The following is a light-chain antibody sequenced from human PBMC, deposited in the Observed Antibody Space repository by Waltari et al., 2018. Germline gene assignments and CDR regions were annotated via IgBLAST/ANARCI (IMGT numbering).Light chain of an antibody. CDR1: SSNIGAGYD. J-gene: IGLJ2*01. CDR3: QSYDSSLSAHVV. V-gene: IGLV1-40*01. Sequence: QSVLTQPPSVSGAPGQRVTISCTGSSSNIGAGYDVHWYQQLPGTAPKLLIDGNSNRPAGVPDRFSCSKAGPSASLASTGLQAEDEADYYCQSYDSSLSAHVVFGGGTKLTVL. CDR2: GNS.